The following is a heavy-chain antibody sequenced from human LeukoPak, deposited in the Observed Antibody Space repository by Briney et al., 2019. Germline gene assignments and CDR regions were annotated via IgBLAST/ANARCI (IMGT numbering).Heavy chain of an antibody. CDR2: ISGSGVTT. D-gene: IGHD3-22*01. V-gene: IGHV3-23*01. Sequence: GGSLRLSCAASGFTFSSYAMSWVRQAPGKGLEWVSAISGSGVTTYYADSVKGRFTISRDNSKNTLYLQMNSLRAEDTAVYYCAKEGYDSSGYYYAYFQHWGQGTLVTVSS. CDR3: AKEGYDSSGYYYAYFQH. CDR1: GFTFSSYA. J-gene: IGHJ1*01.